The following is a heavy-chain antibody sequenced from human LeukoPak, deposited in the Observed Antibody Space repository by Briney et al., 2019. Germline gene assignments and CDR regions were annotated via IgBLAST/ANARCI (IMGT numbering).Heavy chain of an antibody. CDR2: IYSSGTT. D-gene: IGHD5-24*01. CDR1: GGSISSSSFY. J-gene: IGHJ4*02. Sequence: PSEPLSLTCTVSGGSISSSSFYWGWIRQPPGKGLEWIGSIYSSGTTYYSPSLKSRVTISVDTSKNQFSLKLNSVTAADTAVYYCARVDGYFDYWGQGTLVTVSS. V-gene: IGHV4-39*01. CDR3: ARVDGYFDY.